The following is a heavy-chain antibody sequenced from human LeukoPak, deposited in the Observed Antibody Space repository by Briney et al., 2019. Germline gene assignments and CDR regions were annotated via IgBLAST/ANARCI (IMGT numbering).Heavy chain of an antibody. CDR3: AKVSPNMVNDAFDI. CDR2: IRYDGSRK. CDR1: GFTFSSYG. D-gene: IGHD4/OR15-4a*01. Sequence: GGSLRLSCAASGFTFSSYGMSWVRQAPDKGLEWVAFIRYDGSRKYYADSVKGRFTISRDNSKNTLYLQMNGLRAEDTAMYYCAKVSPNMVNDAFDIWGQGTMVSVSS. V-gene: IGHV3-30*02. J-gene: IGHJ3*02.